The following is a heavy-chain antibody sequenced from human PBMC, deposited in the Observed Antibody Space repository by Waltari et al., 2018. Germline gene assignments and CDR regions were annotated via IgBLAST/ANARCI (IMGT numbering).Heavy chain of an antibody. D-gene: IGHD3-10*01. CDR3: TRWNPYYVAFDM. CDR2: TDPGGYT. J-gene: IGHJ3*02. Sequence: EVQLAESGGDLVQPGGSLRLSCAASEITFSNYDIHWVRRRPGRGLEWVSVTDPGGYTYYVASVKGRFTVSRENAKKSLYLQMNSLRAEDTAVYYCTRWNPYYVAFDMWGQGTMVTVSS. CDR1: EITFSNYD. V-gene: IGHV3-13*01.